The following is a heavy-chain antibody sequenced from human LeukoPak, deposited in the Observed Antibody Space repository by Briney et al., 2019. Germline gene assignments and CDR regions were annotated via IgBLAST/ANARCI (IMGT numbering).Heavy chain of an antibody. D-gene: IGHD6-13*01. J-gene: IGHJ4*02. Sequence: GASVKVSCKASGYTFTSYYMHWVRQAPGQGLEWMGIINPSGGSTSYAQKFQGRVTMTRDTSTSTVYMELSSLRSEDTAVYYCARDLKFVGIAAAGLFDYWGQGTLVTVSS. CDR1: GYTFTSYY. CDR2: INPSGGST. V-gene: IGHV1-46*01. CDR3: ARDLKFVGIAAAGLFDY.